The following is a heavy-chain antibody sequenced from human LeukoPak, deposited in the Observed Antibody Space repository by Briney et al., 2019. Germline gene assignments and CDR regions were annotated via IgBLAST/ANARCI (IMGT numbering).Heavy chain of an antibody. Sequence: ASVKDSCKASGYTFTGYYMHWVRQAPGQGLEWMGWINPNSGGTNYAQKFQGRVTMTRDTSISTAYMELSRLRSDDTAVYYCARVSMVVDNTVYYYMDVWGKGTTVTVSS. D-gene: IGHD2-15*01. V-gene: IGHV1-2*02. J-gene: IGHJ6*03. CDR2: INPNSGGT. CDR1: GYTFTGYY. CDR3: ARVSMVVDNTVYYYMDV.